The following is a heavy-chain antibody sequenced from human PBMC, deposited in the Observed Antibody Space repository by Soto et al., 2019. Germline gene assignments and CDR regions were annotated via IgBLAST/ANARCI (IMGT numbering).Heavy chain of an antibody. V-gene: IGHV5-51*01. Sequence: SLKISCVASGYTFTSYWIGWVRQMPGKGLEWMGIIYPGDSDTRYSPSFRDQVTISADKSISTAYLQRSSLKASDTAMYYCMRQLGVDADNWFHPWGQGTLVTVSS. CDR2: IYPGDSDT. CDR3: MRQLGVDADNWFHP. CDR1: GYTFTSYW. D-gene: IGHD2-8*01. J-gene: IGHJ5*02.